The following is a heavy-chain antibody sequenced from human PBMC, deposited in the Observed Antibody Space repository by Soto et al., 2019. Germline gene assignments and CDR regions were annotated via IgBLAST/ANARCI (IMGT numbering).Heavy chain of an antibody. D-gene: IGHD2-8*01. Sequence: SETLSLTCAVSGGSIGGAGYSWSWIRQPPGGGLDWIGYIYESGTILYNPSLKTRLTISLNWSDKQFSLTLNSVTAADTAVYYCAKRPTRYCTNGVCSYFDYWGQGTLVTVSS. CDR1: GGSIGGAGYS. J-gene: IGHJ4*02. V-gene: IGHV4-30-2*01. CDR2: IYESGTI. CDR3: AKRPTRYCTNGVCSYFDY.